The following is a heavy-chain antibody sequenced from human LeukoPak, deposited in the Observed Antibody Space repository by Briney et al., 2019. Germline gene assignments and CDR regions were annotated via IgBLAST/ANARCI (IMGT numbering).Heavy chain of an antibody. CDR1: GYTFTGYY. Sequence: GSSVKVSCKASGYTFTGYYMHWVRQAPGQGLEWMGWINPNSGGTNYAQKFQGRVTMTRDTSISTAYMELSRLRSDDTAVYYCARVRGYSGYPAYWGQGTLVTVSS. CDR2: INPNSGGT. V-gene: IGHV1-2*02. J-gene: IGHJ4*02. D-gene: IGHD5-12*01. CDR3: ARVRGYSGYPAY.